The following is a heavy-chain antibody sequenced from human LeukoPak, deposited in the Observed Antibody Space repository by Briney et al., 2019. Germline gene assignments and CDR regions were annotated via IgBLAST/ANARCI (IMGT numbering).Heavy chain of an antibody. D-gene: IGHD5-12*01. CDR2: MNPNSGNT. V-gene: IGHV1-8*02. Sequence: ASVKVSCKASGGTFSSYAINWVRQATGQGLEWMGWMNPNSGNTGYAQKFQGRVTMTRNTSISTAYMELSSLRSEDTAVYYCARAGYSGYDFGYYYYYGMDVWGQGTTVTVSS. J-gene: IGHJ6*02. CDR3: ARAGYSGYDFGYYYYYGMDV. CDR1: GGTFSSYA.